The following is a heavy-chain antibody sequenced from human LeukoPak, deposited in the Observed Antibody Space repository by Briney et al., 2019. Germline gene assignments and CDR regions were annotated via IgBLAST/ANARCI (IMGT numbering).Heavy chain of an antibody. Sequence: GGSLRLSCAASGFTFSTYGMSWVRQAPGKGLEWVSAISAGRSTFYTDSVKGRFTISRDNSKNTLYLQMNSLRAEDTAVYYCAKNRGLPLWGQGTLVTVSS. J-gene: IGHJ4*02. CDR2: ISAGRST. V-gene: IGHV3-23*01. CDR3: AKNRGLPL. CDR1: GFTFSTYG.